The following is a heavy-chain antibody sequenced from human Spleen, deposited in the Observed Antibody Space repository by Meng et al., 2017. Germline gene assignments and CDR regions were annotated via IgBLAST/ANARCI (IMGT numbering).Heavy chain of an antibody. V-gene: IGHV1-46*01. CDR3: ARFQFYQQRKGGAFDI. Sequence: ASVKVSCKASGYTFTSYYMHWVRQAPGQGLEWMGIINPSGSSTSYAQKFQGRVTMTRDTSTSTVYMELSSLRAEDTAVYYCARFQFYQQRKGGAFDIWGQGTMVTVSS. J-gene: IGHJ3*02. CDR2: INPSGSST. CDR1: GYTFTSYY. D-gene: IGHD6-25*01.